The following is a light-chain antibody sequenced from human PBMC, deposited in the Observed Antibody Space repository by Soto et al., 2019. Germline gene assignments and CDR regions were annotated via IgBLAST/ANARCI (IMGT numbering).Light chain of an antibody. Sequence: EIVLTQSPGSLSLSPGERATLSCRASQSLSSSFLAWYQHKPGQAPRLLIYGASSRATAIPDRFSGSGSGTDFTLSISRPEPEDFAVYYCQQYGNSPPTFGGGTKVEIK. V-gene: IGKV3-20*01. CDR1: QSLSSSF. CDR3: QQYGNSPPT. CDR2: GAS. J-gene: IGKJ4*01.